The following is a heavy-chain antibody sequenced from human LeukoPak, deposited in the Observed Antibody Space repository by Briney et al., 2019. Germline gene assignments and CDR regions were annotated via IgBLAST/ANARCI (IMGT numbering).Heavy chain of an antibody. Sequence: PSETLSLTCTVSGYSISSGYYWGWIRQPPGKGLEWIGNIYHSGSTYYNLSLKSRVTISIDTSKNQFSLKLSSVTAADTAIYYCARAYSSSWYLNWFDPWGQGTLVTVSS. CDR1: GYSISSGYY. D-gene: IGHD6-13*01. J-gene: IGHJ5*02. V-gene: IGHV4-38-2*02. CDR2: IYHSGST. CDR3: ARAYSSSWYLNWFDP.